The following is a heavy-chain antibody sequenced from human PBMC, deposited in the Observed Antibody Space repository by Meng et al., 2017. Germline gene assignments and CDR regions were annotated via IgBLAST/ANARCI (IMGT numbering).Heavy chain of an antibody. V-gene: IGHV1-46*01. CDR3: ASSGDSSGYFKAFDI. Sequence: ASVKVSCKASGYTFTSYYMHWVRQAPGQGLEWMGIINPSGGSTSYAQKFQGRVTITADESTSTAYMELSSLRSEDTAVYYCASSGDSSGYFKAFDIWGQGTMVTVSS. CDR1: GYTFTSYY. D-gene: IGHD3-22*01. CDR2: INPSGGST. J-gene: IGHJ3*02.